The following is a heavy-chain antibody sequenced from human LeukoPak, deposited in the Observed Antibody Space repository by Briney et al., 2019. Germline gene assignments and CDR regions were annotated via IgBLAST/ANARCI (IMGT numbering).Heavy chain of an antibody. CDR2: ISAYNGNT. CDR3: ARDWGLGYCGGGSCSRGYYYYYMDV. Sequence: ASVKVSCKACGYTFTSYGISSVRQAPGQGLEWMGGISAYNGNTNYAQKLQGRVTMTTDTSTSTAYMELRSLRSDDTAVYYCARDWGLGYCGGGSCSRGYYYYYMDVWGKGTTVTVSS. V-gene: IGHV1-18*01. CDR1: GYTFTSYG. J-gene: IGHJ6*03. D-gene: IGHD2-15*01.